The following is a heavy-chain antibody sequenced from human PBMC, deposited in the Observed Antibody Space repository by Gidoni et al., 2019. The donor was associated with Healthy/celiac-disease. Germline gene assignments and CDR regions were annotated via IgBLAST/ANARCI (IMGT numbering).Heavy chain of an antibody. CDR2: IYYSGST. V-gene: IGHV4-59*01. CDR1: GGSSSSYY. J-gene: IGHJ4*02. D-gene: IGHD4-17*01. Sequence: HVQLQESGPGLVKPSETLSLTCTVSGGSSSSYYWSWIRQPPVKGLEWIGYIYYSGSTTNNPALKSRVTISVDSSQNQCSLLLSSVTAADTAVYYCARDYGGNSGYYFDYWGQGTLVTVSS. CDR3: ARDYGGNSGYYFDY.